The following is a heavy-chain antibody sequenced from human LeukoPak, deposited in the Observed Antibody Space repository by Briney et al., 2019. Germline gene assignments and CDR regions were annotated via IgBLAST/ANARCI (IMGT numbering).Heavy chain of an antibody. CDR3: ARDLSRYYDILTNAFDI. Sequence: SVKVSCKASGYTFTGYYMHWVRQAPGQGLEWMGWINPNSGGTNYAQKFQGRVTMTRDTSISTAYMELSRLRSDDTAVYYCARDLSRYYDILTNAFDIWGQGTMVTVSS. D-gene: IGHD3-9*01. CDR2: INPNSGGT. J-gene: IGHJ3*02. CDR1: GYTFTGYY. V-gene: IGHV1-2*02.